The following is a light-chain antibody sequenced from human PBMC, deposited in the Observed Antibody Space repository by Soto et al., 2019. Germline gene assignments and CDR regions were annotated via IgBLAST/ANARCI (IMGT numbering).Light chain of an antibody. CDR3: AAWDDSLNAVV. V-gene: IGLV1-44*01. J-gene: IGLJ2*01. CDR1: NSNIGSNT. CDR2: STN. Sequence: QSVLTQPPSASGTPGQRVTISCSGSNSNIGSNTVDWYQQVPGTAPKLLIHSTNQRPSGVPDRFSGSKSGTSVSLAISGLQSEDEADYSCAAWDDSLNAVVFGGGTKLTVL.